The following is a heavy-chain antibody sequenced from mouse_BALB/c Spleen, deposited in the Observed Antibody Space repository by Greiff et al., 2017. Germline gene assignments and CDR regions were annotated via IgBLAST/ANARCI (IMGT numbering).Heavy chain of an antibody. D-gene: IGHD2-3*01. CDR3: ARHHDGYSYAMDY. CDR1: GFTFSSYG. V-gene: IGHV5-6*01. Sequence: EVQVVESGGDLVKPGGSLKLSCAASGFTFSSYGMSWVRQTPDKRLEWVATISSGGSYTYYPDSVKGRFTISRDNAKNTLYLQMSSLKSEDTAMYYCARHHDGYSYAMDYWGQGTSVTVSS. CDR2: ISSGGSYT. J-gene: IGHJ4*01.